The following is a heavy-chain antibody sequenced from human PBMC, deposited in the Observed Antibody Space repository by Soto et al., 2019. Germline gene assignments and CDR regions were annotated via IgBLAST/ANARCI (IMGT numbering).Heavy chain of an antibody. D-gene: IGHD3-10*01. CDR2: IYHSGST. Sequence: SETLSLTCAVSGGSSSSSNWWSWVRQPPGKGLEWIGEIYHSGSTNYNPSLKSRVTISVDTSKNQFSLKLSSVTAADTAVYYCASVGGGSGSAPFDHWGQGTLVTVSS. CDR1: GGSSSSSNW. J-gene: IGHJ4*02. V-gene: IGHV4-4*02. CDR3: ASVGGGSGSAPFDH.